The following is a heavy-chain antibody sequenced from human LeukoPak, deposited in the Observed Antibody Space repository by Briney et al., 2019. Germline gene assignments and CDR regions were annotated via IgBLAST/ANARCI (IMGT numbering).Heavy chain of an antibody. J-gene: IGHJ5*02. V-gene: IGHV4-38-2*02. CDR1: GYSISSGYY. CDR2: IYHSGST. D-gene: IGHD1-1*01. Sequence: SETLSLACTVSGYSISSGYYWGWIRQPPGKGLEWIGSIYHSGSTYYNPSLKSRVTISVDTSKNQFSLKLSSVTAADTAVYYCARGLLERRTNWFDPWGQGTLVTVSS. CDR3: ARGLLERRTNWFDP.